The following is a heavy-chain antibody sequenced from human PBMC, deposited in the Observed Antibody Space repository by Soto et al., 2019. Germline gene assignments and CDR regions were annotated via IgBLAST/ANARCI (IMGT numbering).Heavy chain of an antibody. V-gene: IGHV3-21*01. D-gene: IGHD2-15*01. CDR3: ARGGLVVVGAATRPLDC. CDR2: ISAASDYI. CDR1: GFTFGSHS. J-gene: IGHJ4*02. Sequence: EVQLVESGGGLVKPGGSLRLSCRDSGFTFGSHSMFWVRQAPGKGLEWVSSISAASDYIFYADSVKGRFAISRDNAKNSLYLQVDSLRAEDTAVYYCARGGLVVVGAATRPLDCWGQGTLVTVSS.